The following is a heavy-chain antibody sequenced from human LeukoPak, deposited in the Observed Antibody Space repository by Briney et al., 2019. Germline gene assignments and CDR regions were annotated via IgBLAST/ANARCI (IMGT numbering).Heavy chain of an antibody. CDR2: SNPSGDST. CDR1: GYTFTNYY. Sequence: AASVKVSCKASGYTFTNYYIHWVRQAPGHGLEWMGISNPSGDSTNYAQKFQGRVTMTRDTSTSTVYMDLSSLRSEDTAVYYCARWTTTFLDYWGQGTLVTVSS. V-gene: IGHV1-46*01. J-gene: IGHJ4*02. D-gene: IGHD1-1*01. CDR3: ARWTTTFLDY.